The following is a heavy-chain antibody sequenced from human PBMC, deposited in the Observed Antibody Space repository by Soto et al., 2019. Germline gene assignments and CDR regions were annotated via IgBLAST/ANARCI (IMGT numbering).Heavy chain of an antibody. CDR1: GFTFSDYT. Sequence: PGGSLRLSCAASGFTFSDYTVNWVRQAPGKGLEWVSSITTRSTYIYYADSVRGRFTISRDDAKNLLYLQMNSLRAEDTAVYYCGALPYYWGQGTLVTVSS. V-gene: IGHV3-21*01. J-gene: IGHJ4*02. CDR3: GALPYY. CDR2: ITTRSTYI. D-gene: IGHD3-16*02.